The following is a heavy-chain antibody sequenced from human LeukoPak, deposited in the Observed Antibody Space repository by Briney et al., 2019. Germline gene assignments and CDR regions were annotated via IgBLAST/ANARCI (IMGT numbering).Heavy chain of an antibody. CDR2: INHSGST. D-gene: IGHD2-2*01. V-gene: IGHV4-34*01. Sequence: SETLSLTCGVFGGSFTGYYWSWIRQLPGKGLEWIGEINHSGSTNYNPSLKSRVTISGDTSKNQFSLKLNSVTAADTAVYYCARVRTPYQLLSYLEYYYYYYGMDVWGQGTTVTVSS. CDR3: ARVRTPYQLLSYLEYYYYYYGMDV. CDR1: GGSFTGYY. J-gene: IGHJ6*02.